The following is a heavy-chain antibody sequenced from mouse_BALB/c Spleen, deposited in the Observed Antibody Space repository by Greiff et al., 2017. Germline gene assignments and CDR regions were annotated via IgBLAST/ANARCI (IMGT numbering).Heavy chain of an antibody. CDR1: GFTFSSYA. J-gene: IGHJ4*01. Sequence: EVKLVESGGGLVKPGGSLKLSCAASGFTFSSYAMSWVRQTPEKRLEWVASISSGGSTYYPDSVKGRFTISRDNARNILYLQMSSLRSEDTAMYYCARGGYYGSDAMDYWGQGTSVTVSS. D-gene: IGHD1-2*01. CDR2: ISSGGST. CDR3: ARGGYYGSDAMDY. V-gene: IGHV5-6-5*01.